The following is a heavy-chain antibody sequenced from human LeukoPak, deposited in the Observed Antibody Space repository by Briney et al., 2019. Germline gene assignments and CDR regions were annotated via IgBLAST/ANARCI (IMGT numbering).Heavy chain of an antibody. CDR3: ARESRDSSTSWYEY. V-gene: IGHV1-18*01. Sequence: ASVKVSCKASGYTFTSYGISWVRQAPGQGLEWMGWISVYNGDTNYAQKLQGRVTMTTDTSTSTAYMELRSLRSDDTAVYYCARESRDSSTSWYEYWGQGTLVTVSS. CDR2: ISVYNGDT. CDR1: GYTFTSYG. J-gene: IGHJ4*02. D-gene: IGHD2-2*01.